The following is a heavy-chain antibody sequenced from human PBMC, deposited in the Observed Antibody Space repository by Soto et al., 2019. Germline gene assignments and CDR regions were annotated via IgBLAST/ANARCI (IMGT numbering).Heavy chain of an antibody. Sequence: QVQLQESGPGLVKPSQTLSLTCTVSGGSISSGDYYWSWIRQPPGKGLEWIGYIYYSGSTYYNPSLKSRVTISVDTSKNQFSLKLSSVTAADTAVYYCARGEGYDFWSGWCDPWGQGTLVTVSS. J-gene: IGHJ5*02. CDR1: GGSISSGDYY. CDR3: ARGEGYDFWSGWCDP. CDR2: IYYSGST. D-gene: IGHD3-3*01. V-gene: IGHV4-30-4*01.